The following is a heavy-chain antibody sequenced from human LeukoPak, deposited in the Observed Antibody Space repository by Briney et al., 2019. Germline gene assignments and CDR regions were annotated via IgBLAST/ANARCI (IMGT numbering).Heavy chain of an antibody. D-gene: IGHD2-15*01. V-gene: IGHV3-30*02. CDR1: GFTFSSYG. Sequence: SGGSLRLSCAASGFTFSSYGMHWVRQAPGKGLEWVAFIRYDGSNKYYADSVEGRFTISRDNSKNTLYLQMNSLRAEDTAVYYCAKFSEYCSGGSCFDAFDIWGQGTMVTVSS. CDR3: AKFSEYCSGGSCFDAFDI. CDR2: IRYDGSNK. J-gene: IGHJ3*02.